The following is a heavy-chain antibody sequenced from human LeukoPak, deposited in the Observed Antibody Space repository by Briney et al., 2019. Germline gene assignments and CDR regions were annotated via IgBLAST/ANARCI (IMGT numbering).Heavy chain of an antibody. CDR3: ARVGPYYYGSGRYPWAFDI. V-gene: IGHV1-46*01. J-gene: IGHJ3*02. CDR2: INPSGGST. CDR1: GYTFTSYY. Sequence: ASVKVSCKASGYTFTSYYMHWVRQAPGQGLEWMGIINPSGGSTSYAQKFQGRVTMTRDTSTSTVYMELSSLRSEDTAVYYCARVGPYYYGSGRYPWAFDIWGQGTMVTVSS. D-gene: IGHD3-10*01.